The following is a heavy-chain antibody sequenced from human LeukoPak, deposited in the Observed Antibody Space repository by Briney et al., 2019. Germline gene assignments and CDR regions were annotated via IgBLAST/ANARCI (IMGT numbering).Heavy chain of an antibody. V-gene: IGHV3-30-3*01. J-gene: IGHJ4*02. CDR1: GFTFSSYA. CDR3: ARGLAYCGGDCYSGLGY. CDR2: ISYDGSNE. D-gene: IGHD2-21*02. Sequence: GGSLRLSCAASGFTFSSYAMHWVRQAPGKGLEWVAVISYDGSNEYYADSVKGRFTISRDNSKNTLYLQMNSLRAEDTAVYYCARGLAYCGGDCYSGLGYWGQGTLVTVSS.